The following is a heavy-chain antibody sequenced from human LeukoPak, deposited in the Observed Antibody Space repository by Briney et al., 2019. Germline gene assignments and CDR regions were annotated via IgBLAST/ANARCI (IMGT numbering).Heavy chain of an antibody. CDR1: GFTFSSYA. D-gene: IGHD6-19*01. J-gene: IGHJ4*02. CDR2: IFGSGGSA. CDR3: ATTTAGYSSGRYPGWPVDY. V-gene: IGHV3-23*01. Sequence: GGSLRLSCAASGFTFSSYAMYWVRQAPGKGLEWISGIFGSGGSAHYADSVKGRFTISRDNSKNTVYLQMNSLRAEHPALYYCATTTAGYSSGRYPGWPVDYWGQGTLLPVSS.